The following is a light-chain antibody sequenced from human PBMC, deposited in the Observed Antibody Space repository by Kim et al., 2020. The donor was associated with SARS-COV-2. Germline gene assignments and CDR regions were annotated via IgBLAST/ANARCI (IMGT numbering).Light chain of an antibody. CDR1: SLRSYH. CDR2: GKN. J-gene: IGLJ3*02. CDR3: NSRDSSGNPNWV. V-gene: IGLV3-19*01. Sequence: SSELTQDPAVSVALGQTVRITCQGDSLRSYHASWYQQKPGQAPVLVIYGKNNRPSGIPDRFSGSSSGNTASLTITGAQAEDEADYYCNSRDSSGNPNWVFGGGTKLTVL.